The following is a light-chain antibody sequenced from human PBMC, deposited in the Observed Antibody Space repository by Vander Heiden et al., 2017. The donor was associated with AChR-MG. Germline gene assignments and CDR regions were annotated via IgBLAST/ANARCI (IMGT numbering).Light chain of an antibody. CDR2: DAS. CDR1: QSTSTW. Sequence: DIQMTQSPSTLSASVGDRVTITCRASQSTSTWLAWYQQQPGKAPKLLIYDASSLEGGVPSRFSGSGSGTEFTLTISSLQPDDFATYYCQQYNSYAGTFGRGTKVEIK. J-gene: IGKJ1*01. CDR3: QQYNSYAGT. V-gene: IGKV1-5*01.